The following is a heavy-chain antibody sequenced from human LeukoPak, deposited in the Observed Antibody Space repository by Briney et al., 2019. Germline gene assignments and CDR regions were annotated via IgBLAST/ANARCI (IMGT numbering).Heavy chain of an antibody. D-gene: IGHD6-19*01. J-gene: IGHJ4*02. CDR2: ISGSDITT. CDR1: GFTFSSYA. V-gene: IGHV3-23*01. CDR3: ARRSGIAVAGAFDY. Sequence: GGSLRLSCAASGFTFSSYAMSWVRQAPGKGLEWVSGISGSDITTYYADSVKGRFTISRDNSKNTLYLQMNSLRAEDTAVYYCARRSGIAVAGAFDYWGQGTLVTVSS.